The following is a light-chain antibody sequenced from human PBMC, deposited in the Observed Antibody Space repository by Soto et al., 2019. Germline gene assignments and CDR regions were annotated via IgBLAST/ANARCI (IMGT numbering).Light chain of an antibody. Sequence: QSVLTQPPSASVTPGQRVTISCSGSSSNIGSNNVEWYQHLPGTAPKLLIYKTDQRPSGVPDRFSGSKSGTSASLAISGLRSEDEALYHCATWDDSLTGLVFGGGTQLTVL. CDR1: SSNIGSNN. J-gene: IGLJ3*02. CDR3: ATWDDSLTGLV. V-gene: IGLV1-47*01. CDR2: KTD.